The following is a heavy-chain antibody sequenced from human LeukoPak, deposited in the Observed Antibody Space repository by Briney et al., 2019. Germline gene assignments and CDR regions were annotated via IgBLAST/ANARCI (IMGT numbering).Heavy chain of an antibody. CDR2: ISGSGGST. CDR3: ARDLTQRARYYYDSSGYYA. D-gene: IGHD3-22*01. Sequence: GGSLRLSCAASGFTFSSYAMSWVRQAPGKGLEWVSAISGSGGSTYYADSVKGRFTISRDNSKNTLYLQMNSLRSDDTAVYYCARDLTQRARYYYDSSGYYAWGQGALVTVSS. J-gene: IGHJ4*02. CDR1: GFTFSSYA. V-gene: IGHV3-23*01.